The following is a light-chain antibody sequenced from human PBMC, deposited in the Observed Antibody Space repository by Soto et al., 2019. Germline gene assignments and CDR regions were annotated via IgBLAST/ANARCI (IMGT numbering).Light chain of an antibody. CDR2: NAS. V-gene: IGKV3-11*01. Sequence: EIVLTQSPATLSLSPGERATLSCRASQGVSRYLAWYQQKPGQAPRLLIYNASNRATGIPARFSGSGSGTDFTLTIRSLEPEDFAVYYCQQRSNWPLTFGGGTKVEIK. J-gene: IGKJ4*01. CDR1: QGVSRY. CDR3: QQRSNWPLT.